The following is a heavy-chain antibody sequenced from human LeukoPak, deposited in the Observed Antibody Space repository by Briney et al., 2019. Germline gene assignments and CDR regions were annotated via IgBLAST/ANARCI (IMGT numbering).Heavy chain of an antibody. CDR1: GGSFSGYY. CDR2: INHSGST. J-gene: IGHJ4*02. D-gene: IGHD6-19*01. V-gene: IGHV4-34*01. Sequence: SETLSLTCAVYGGSFSGYYWSWIRQPPGKGLEWIGEINHSGSTNNNPSLKSRVTISVGTSKNQFSLKLSSVTAADTAVYYCARRRQWLPRNYYYFDYWGQGTLVTVSS. CDR3: ARRRQWLPRNYYYFDY.